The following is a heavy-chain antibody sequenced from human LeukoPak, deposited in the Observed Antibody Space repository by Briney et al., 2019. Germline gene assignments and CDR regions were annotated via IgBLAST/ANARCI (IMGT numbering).Heavy chain of an antibody. CDR3: ARVGRDGYNGMDYFDY. D-gene: IGHD5-24*01. CDR2: IIPIFGTA. Sequence: SVKVSCKASGGTFSSYAISWVRQAPGQGLEWMGGIIPIFGTANYAQKFQGRVTITTDESTSTAYVELSSLRPEDTAVYYCARVGRDGYNGMDYFDYWGQGTLVTVSS. V-gene: IGHV1-69*05. J-gene: IGHJ4*02. CDR1: GGTFSSYA.